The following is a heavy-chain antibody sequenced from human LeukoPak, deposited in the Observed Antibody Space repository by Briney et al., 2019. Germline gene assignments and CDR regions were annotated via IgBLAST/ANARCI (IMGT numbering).Heavy chain of an antibody. J-gene: IGHJ4*02. Sequence: ASETLSLTCTVSGGSISSYYWSWIRQPPGKGLEWIGYIYYSGSTNYNPSLKSRVTISVDTSKNQFSLKLSSVTAADTAVYYCARIGHEDYYFDYWGQGTLVTVSS. CDR1: GGSISSYY. V-gene: IGHV4-59*01. CDR3: ARIGHEDYYFDY. CDR2: IYYSGST.